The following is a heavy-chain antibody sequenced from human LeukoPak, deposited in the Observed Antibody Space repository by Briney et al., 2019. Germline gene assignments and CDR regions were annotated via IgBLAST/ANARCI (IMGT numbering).Heavy chain of an antibody. J-gene: IGHJ3*02. CDR2: INPNSGGT. CDR1: GYTFTGYY. CDR3: AGNTMLGAFDI. V-gene: IGHV1-2*02. D-gene: IGHD3-10*02. Sequence: ASVKVSCKASGYTFTGYYMHWVRQPPGKGLEWMGWINPNSGGTNYARKFQGRVTMTRDTSNSTAYMGLSRLRSDDTAVYYCAGNTMLGAFDIWGQGTMVTVSS.